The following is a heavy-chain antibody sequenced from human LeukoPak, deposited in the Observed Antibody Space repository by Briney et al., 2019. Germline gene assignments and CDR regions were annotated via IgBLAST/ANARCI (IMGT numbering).Heavy chain of an antibody. CDR3: AISTVDTVMVARNY. V-gene: IGHV4-34*01. D-gene: IGHD5-18*01. Sequence: SETLTLTCAVYGGSFNNYYWGWIRQPPGKRLEWIGESNHSGSTNYNPSLKSRVTISVDTSKNQFSLKLSSATAADTAVYYCAISTVDTVMVARNYWGQGTLVTVSS. CDR1: GGSFNNYY. CDR2: SNHSGST. J-gene: IGHJ4*02.